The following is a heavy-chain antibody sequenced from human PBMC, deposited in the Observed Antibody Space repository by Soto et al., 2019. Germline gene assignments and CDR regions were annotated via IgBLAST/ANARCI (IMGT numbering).Heavy chain of an antibody. CDR3: ARHKGYGLAMDV. J-gene: IGHJ6*03. CDR2: IYYSGST. Sequence: PSETLSHTCTVSGGSISSYYWSWIRQPPGKGLEWIGYIYYSGSTNYNPSLKSRVTISVDTSKNQFSLKLSSVTAADTAVYYCARHKGYGLAMDVWGKGTTVTLSS. V-gene: IGHV4-59*08. D-gene: IGHD6-13*01. CDR1: GGSISSYY.